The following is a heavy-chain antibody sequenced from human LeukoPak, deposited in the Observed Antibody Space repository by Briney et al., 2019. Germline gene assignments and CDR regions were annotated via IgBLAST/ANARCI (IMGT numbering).Heavy chain of an antibody. Sequence: GALRLSCAASGFTVSSNYMSWVRQAPGKGLEWVSVIYSGGSTCYADSVKGRFTISRDNSKNTLYLQMNSLGAEDTAVYYCARDRHGGDRYRVDPWGQGTLVTVSS. J-gene: IGHJ5*02. CDR2: IYSGGST. D-gene: IGHD5-12*01. CDR1: GFTVSSNY. CDR3: ARDRHGGDRYRVDP. V-gene: IGHV3-53*01.